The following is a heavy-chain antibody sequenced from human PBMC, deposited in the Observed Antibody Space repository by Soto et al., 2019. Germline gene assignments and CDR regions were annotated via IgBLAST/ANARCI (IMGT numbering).Heavy chain of an antibody. D-gene: IGHD6-13*01. CDR3: ARPCPLAAARYWSHYGMDF. CDR2: INPNSGGT. V-gene: IGHV1-2*02. Sequence: GASVKVSCKASGYTFTGYYMHWVRQAPGQGLEWMGWINPNSGGTNYAQKFQGRVTMTRDTSISTAYMELSRLRSDDTAVYDCARPCPLAAARYWSHYGMDFRGKGTTVTVSS. CDR1: GYTFTGYY. J-gene: IGHJ6*01.